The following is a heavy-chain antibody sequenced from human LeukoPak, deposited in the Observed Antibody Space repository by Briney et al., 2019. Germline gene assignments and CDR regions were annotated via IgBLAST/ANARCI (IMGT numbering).Heavy chain of an antibody. CDR3: ARPYDSSGPDAFDI. V-gene: IGHV4-4*07. CDR1: GGSISSYY. J-gene: IGHJ3*02. CDR2: IYTSGST. Sequence: SETLSLTCTVSGGSISSYYWSWIRQPAGKGLEWIGRIYTSGSTNYNPSLKSRVTMSVDTSKYQFSLKLSSVTAADTAVYYCARPYDSSGPDAFDIWGQGTMVTVSS. D-gene: IGHD3-22*01.